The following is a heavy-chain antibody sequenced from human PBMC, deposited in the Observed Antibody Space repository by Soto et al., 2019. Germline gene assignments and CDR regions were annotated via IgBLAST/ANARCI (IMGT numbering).Heavy chain of an antibody. Sequence: SEALALTFGGSGGSISSGGYSWSWIRQPPGKGLEWIEYIYHSGSTYYNPCLKSRVTISVDRSKNQFSLKLSYVTAADTAVYYCDRGPPHVWGQGTLVTVSS. V-gene: IGHV4-30-2*01. CDR3: DRGPPHV. J-gene: IGHJ4*02. D-gene: IGHD3-16*01. CDR1: GGSISSGGYS. CDR2: IYHSGST.